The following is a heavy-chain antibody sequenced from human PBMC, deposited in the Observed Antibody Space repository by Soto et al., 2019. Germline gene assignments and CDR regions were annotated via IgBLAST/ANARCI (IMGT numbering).Heavy chain of an antibody. Sequence: PGGSLRLSCAASGFTFSSYGMHWVRQAPGKGLEWVAVISYDGSNKYYADSVKGRFTISRDNSKNTLYLQMNSLRAEDTAVYYCAKDNEGMDVWGQGTTVTVSS. D-gene: IGHD1-1*01. J-gene: IGHJ6*02. CDR2: ISYDGSNK. V-gene: IGHV3-30*18. CDR1: GFTFSSYG. CDR3: AKDNEGMDV.